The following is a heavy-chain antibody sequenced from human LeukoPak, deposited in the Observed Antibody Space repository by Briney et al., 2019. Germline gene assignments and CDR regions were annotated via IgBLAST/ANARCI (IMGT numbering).Heavy chain of an antibody. CDR3: ARDQSDTAMVFDY. V-gene: IGHV1-3*01. CDR1: GYTFTSYA. D-gene: IGHD5-18*01. J-gene: IGHJ4*02. Sequence: VASVKVSCKASGYTFTSYAMHWVRQAPGQRLEWMGWINAGNGNTKYSQKFQGRVTITRDTSASTAYMELSSLRSEDTAVYYCARDQSDTAMVFDYWGQGTLVTVSS. CDR2: INAGNGNT.